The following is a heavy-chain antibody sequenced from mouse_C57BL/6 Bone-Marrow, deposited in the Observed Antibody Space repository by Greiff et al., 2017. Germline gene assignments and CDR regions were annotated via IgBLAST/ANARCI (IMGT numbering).Heavy chain of an antibody. CDR3: AREGLLSAWFAN. D-gene: IGHD2-1*01. J-gene: IGHJ3*01. CDR1: GYTFPRYG. Sequence: LVASGAELSGPGASVKLSCKASGYTFPRYGISWVKQRTGQGLEWIREIYSRSGNTYYNAKFKGKATLTADKSSSTAYMELRSLTCGVTAVYFCAREGLLSAWFANGGQGTVVTVSA. CDR2: IYSRSGNT. V-gene: IGHV1-81*01.